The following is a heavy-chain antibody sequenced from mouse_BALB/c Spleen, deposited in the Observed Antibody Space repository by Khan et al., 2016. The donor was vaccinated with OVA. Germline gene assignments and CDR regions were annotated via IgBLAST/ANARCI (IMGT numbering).Heavy chain of an antibody. CDR3: AKGIPYAMDY. D-gene: IGHD3-3*01. V-gene: IGHV9-2-1*01. CDR1: GYTFTDYS. CDR2: INTETGEP. J-gene: IGHJ4*01. Sequence: QEVQSGPELKKPGETVKISCKASGYTFTDYSMHWVKQAPGKGLKWMGWINTETGEPAYADDFKGRFAFSLDTSASTAYLQINNLKNEDTATYFCAKGIPYAMDYWGQGTSVTVSS.